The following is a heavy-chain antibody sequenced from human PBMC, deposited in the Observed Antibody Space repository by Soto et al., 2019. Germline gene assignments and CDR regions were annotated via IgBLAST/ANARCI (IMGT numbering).Heavy chain of an antibody. V-gene: IGHV1-46*01. J-gene: IGHJ6*02. CDR2: ISPSGGGT. Sequence: GDSVQVSCKASGYTFTDYYMHWVRQAPGQGLEWMGIISPSGGGTTYAQKFQGRVTMARDTSTSTVYVELSSLGSEDKAVYYCARDMYGVRNGDCNARIDGKGQGTTDRVYS. D-gene: IGHD2-21*02. CDR1: GYTFTDYY. CDR3: ARDMYGVRNGDCNARIDG.